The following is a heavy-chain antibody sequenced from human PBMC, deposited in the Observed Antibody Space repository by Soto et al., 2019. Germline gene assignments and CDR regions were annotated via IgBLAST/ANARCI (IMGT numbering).Heavy chain of an antibody. J-gene: IGHJ3*02. Sequence: PSETLSLTCTVSGSSITTYYWSWIRQPPGKRLEWIGYFYYSGSSNYNPSLKSRVTISVDTSKNQFSLKLSSVTAADTAVYYCARDLKNYVLWSCRNQGDAFYIWGQGTMVTVSS. V-gene: IGHV4-59*01. CDR2: FYYSGSS. D-gene: IGHD3-3*01. CDR3: ARDLKNYVLWSCRNQGDAFYI. CDR1: GSSITTYY.